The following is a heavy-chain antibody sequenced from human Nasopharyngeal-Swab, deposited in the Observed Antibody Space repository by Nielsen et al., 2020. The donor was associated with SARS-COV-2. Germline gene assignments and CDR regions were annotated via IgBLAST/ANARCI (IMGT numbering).Heavy chain of an antibody. J-gene: IGHJ6*03. CDR1: GFTFSSYT. CDR2: ITGSGDAT. V-gene: IGHV3-23*01. CDR3: AKYYGDYPYYYYYMDV. D-gene: IGHD4-17*01. Sequence: GESLKISCGASGFTFSSYTMSWVRQAPGRGLEWVSAITGSGDATNYADSVRGRFTISRDNSKSTLYLQMNSLRAEDTAVYYCAKYYGDYPYYYYYMDVWGKGTTVTVSS.